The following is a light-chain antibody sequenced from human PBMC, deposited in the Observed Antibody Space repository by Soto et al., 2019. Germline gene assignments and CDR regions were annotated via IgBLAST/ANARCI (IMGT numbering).Light chain of an antibody. V-gene: IGLV2-23*01. CDR2: EGS. CDR1: SSDVGSYNL. CDR3: CSYAGSSTDV. Sequence: QSALTQPASVSGSPGQSITISCTGTSSDVGSYNLVSWYQQHPGKAPKLMIYEGSKRPSGVSNRFSGSKSGNTASPTISGLQAEDEADYYCCSYAGSSTDVFGTGTKLTVL. J-gene: IGLJ1*01.